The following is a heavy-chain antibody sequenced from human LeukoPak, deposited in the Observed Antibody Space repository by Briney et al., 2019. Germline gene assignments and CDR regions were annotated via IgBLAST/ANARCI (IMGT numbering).Heavy chain of an antibody. CDR3: AKASMVRGGTFDY. J-gene: IGHJ4*02. CDR1: GFTFDDYA. Sequence: GGSLRLSCAASGFTFDDYAMHWVRQAPRKGLEWVSGISWNSGSIGYADSVKGRFTISRDNAKNSLYPQMNSLRAEDTALYYCAKASMVRGGTFDYWGQGTLVTVSS. V-gene: IGHV3-9*01. CDR2: ISWNSGSI. D-gene: IGHD3-10*01.